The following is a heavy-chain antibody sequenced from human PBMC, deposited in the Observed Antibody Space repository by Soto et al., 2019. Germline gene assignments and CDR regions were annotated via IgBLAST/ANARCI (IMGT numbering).Heavy chain of an antibody. D-gene: IGHD4-4*01. Sequence: GGSLRLSCAASGFTFSSDWMHWVRQAPGKGLVWVSRINTDGSGTTYADSVKGRFTISRDNAKNMVYLQMNSLRAEDTAVYYCARHEDYSGLHDYWGQGTLVTVSS. J-gene: IGHJ4*02. V-gene: IGHV3-74*01. CDR3: ARHEDYSGLHDY. CDR2: INTDGSGT. CDR1: GFTFSSDW.